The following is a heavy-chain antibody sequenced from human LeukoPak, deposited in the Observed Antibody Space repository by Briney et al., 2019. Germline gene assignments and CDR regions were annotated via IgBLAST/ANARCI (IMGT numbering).Heavy chain of an antibody. CDR2: IWYDGSKK. Sequence: GRSLRLSCAASGFTFSSYGMHWVRQAPGKGLEWVAVIWYDGSKKYYADSVKGRFTISRDNSKNTLYLQMNSLRAEDTAVYYCARGRPPLGGAKLRGKNWFDPWGQGTLVTVSS. CDR3: ARGRPPLGGAKLRGKNWFDP. V-gene: IGHV3-33*01. CDR1: GFTFSSYG. D-gene: IGHD2-15*01. J-gene: IGHJ5*02.